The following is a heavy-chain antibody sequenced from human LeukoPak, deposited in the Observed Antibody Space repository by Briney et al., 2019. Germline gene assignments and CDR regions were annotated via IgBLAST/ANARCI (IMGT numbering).Heavy chain of an antibody. CDR3: AKDWAPYCSSTSCYPVSD. CDR2: IWYGGSNK. J-gene: IGHJ4*02. Sequence: PGGSLRLSCAASGFTFSSYGMHWVRQAPGKGLEWVAVIWYGGSNKYYADSVKGRFTISRDNSKNTLYLQMNSLRAEDTAVYYCAKDWAPYCSSTSCYPVSDWGQGTLVTVSS. D-gene: IGHD2-2*01. V-gene: IGHV3-30*02. CDR1: GFTFSSYG.